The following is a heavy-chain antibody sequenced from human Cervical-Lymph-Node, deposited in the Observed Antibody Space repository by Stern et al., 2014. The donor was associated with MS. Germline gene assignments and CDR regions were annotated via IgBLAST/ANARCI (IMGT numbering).Heavy chain of an antibody. CDR2: ISVSGGST. V-gene: IGHV3-23*04. CDR1: GFTFSSYA. Sequence: EVQLVQSGGGLLQPGGSLRLSCAASGFTFSSYAMSWVRQAPGKGLEWVSSISVSGGSTYYADSVKGRFTISRDNSKNTLYLQMNSLRAEDTAVYYCANTYSSSWIVAYFDYWGQGTLVTVSS. J-gene: IGHJ4*02. D-gene: IGHD6-13*01. CDR3: ANTYSSSWIVAYFDY.